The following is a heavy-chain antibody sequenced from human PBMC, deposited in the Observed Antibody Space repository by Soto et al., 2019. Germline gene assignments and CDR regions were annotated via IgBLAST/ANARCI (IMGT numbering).Heavy chain of an antibody. J-gene: IGHJ5*02. Sequence: PSETLSLTCAVYGGSFSGYYWSWIRQPPGKGLEWIGYIYYSGSTNYNPSLKSRVTISVDTSKNQFSLKLSSVTAADTAVYYCARLDPPLRSKWFGELVWWFDPWGQGTLVTVSS. CDR1: GGSFSGYY. CDR3: ARLDPPLRSKWFGELVWWFDP. D-gene: IGHD3-10*01. CDR2: IYYSGST. V-gene: IGHV4-59*08.